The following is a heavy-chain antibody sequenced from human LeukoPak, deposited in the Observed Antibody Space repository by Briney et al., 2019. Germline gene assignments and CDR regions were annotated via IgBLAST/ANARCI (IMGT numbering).Heavy chain of an antibody. CDR2: IYSGGST. CDR1: GFTVSSNY. D-gene: IGHD3-3*01. J-gene: IGHJ4*02. Sequence: GGSLRLSCAASGFTVSSNYMSWVRQAPGKGLEWVSVIYSGGSTYYADSVKGRFTISRDNSKNTLYLQMNSLRAEDTAVYYCARDSNYDFWSGYYHGHWGQGTLVTVSS. V-gene: IGHV3-53*01. CDR3: ARDSNYDFWSGYYHGH.